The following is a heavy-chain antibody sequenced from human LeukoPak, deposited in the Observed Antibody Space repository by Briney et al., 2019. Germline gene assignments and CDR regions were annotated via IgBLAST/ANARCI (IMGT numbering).Heavy chain of an antibody. Sequence: GGSLRLSCAASGFTFDDYGMSWVRQAAGKGLEWVSGINWNGGSTGYADSVKGRFTISRDNAKNSLYLQMNSLRAEDTALYYCARGGVTTVVTPLDYWGQGTLVTVSS. CDR3: ARGGVTTVVTPLDY. CDR1: GFTFDDYG. D-gene: IGHD4-23*01. J-gene: IGHJ4*02. V-gene: IGHV3-20*04. CDR2: INWNGGST.